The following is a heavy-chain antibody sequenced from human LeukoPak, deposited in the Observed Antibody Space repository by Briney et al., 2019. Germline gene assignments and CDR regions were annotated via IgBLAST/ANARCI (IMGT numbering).Heavy chain of an antibody. CDR1: GFTFSSYE. V-gene: IGHV3-48*03. CDR2: ISSSGSTI. Sequence: GGSLRLSCAASGFTFSSYEMNWARQAPGKGLEWVSYISSSGSTIYYADSVKGRFTISRDNAKNPLYLQMNSLRAEDTAVYYCASQKGRIAVAVDYWGQGTLVTVSS. J-gene: IGHJ4*02. D-gene: IGHD6-19*01. CDR3: ASQKGRIAVAVDY.